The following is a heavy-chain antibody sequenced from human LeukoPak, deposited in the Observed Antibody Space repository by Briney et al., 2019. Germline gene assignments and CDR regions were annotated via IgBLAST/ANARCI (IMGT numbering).Heavy chain of an antibody. CDR3: ARDSFPAAMGYYYYGMDV. CDR2: ISAYNGNT. V-gene: IGHV1-18*01. CDR1: GYTFTSYG. Sequence: ASVKVSCKASGYTFTSYGISWVRQAPGQGLEWMGWISAYNGNTNYVQKLQSRVTMTTDTSTSTAYMELRSLGSDDTAVYYCARDSFPAAMGYYYYGMDVWGQGTTVTVSS. D-gene: IGHD2-2*01. J-gene: IGHJ6*02.